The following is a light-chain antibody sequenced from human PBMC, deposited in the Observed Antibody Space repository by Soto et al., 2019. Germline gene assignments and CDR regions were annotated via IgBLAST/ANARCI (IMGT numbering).Light chain of an antibody. V-gene: IGKV3-15*01. CDR1: QSVNNI. J-gene: IGKJ4*01. CDR2: GAS. Sequence: EIVMTQSPSTLSVSPGERATLSCRASQSVNNILAWYQQKPGQAPRILIYGASACATGIPARFSGSGSGTEFTLTISSLQSEDFAVYYCQQYNNWPLTFGGGTKVEIK. CDR3: QQYNNWPLT.